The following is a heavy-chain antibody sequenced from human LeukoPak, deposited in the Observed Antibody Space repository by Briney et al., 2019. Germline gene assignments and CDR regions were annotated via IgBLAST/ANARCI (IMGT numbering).Heavy chain of an antibody. CDR1: GFTVSSNY. V-gene: IGHV3-66*01. CDR2: MYNGGST. J-gene: IGHJ6*02. CDR3: AREQVVVGRGYYGMDV. Sequence: PGGSLRLSCAASGFTVSSNYMNWVRQAPGKGLEWVSVMYNGGSTFYGDSVKGRFTISRDNSMNTLYLQMNSLRVDDTAVYYCAREQVVVGRGYYGMDVWGQGTLVTVSS. D-gene: IGHD2-2*01.